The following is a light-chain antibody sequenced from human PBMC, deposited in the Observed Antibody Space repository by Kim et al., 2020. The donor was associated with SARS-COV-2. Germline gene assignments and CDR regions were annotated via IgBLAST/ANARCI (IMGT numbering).Light chain of an antibody. CDR3: QHLGT. J-gene: IGKJ1*01. CDR2: DAS. Sequence: EIVLTQSPATLSLSPGERVTLSCRASQSVTRSLAWYQQKPGQAPRLLIYDASTRATGVPPRFSGSGSGTDFTLTISILQPEDFAVYYCQHLGTFGQGTQVDI. CDR1: QSVTRS. V-gene: IGKV3-11*01.